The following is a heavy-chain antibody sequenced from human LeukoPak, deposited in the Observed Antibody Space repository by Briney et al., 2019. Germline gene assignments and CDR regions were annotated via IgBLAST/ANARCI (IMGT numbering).Heavy chain of an antibody. CDR3: ARGSIYCSSTSCYEFDY. Sequence: GGSLRLSCAASGFTFSYYWMSWVRQAPGKGLEWVANIREDGSENYYVDPLRGRFSISRDNAKNSLYLQMNSLRAEDTAVYYCARGSIYCSSTSCYEFDYWGQGILVTVSS. J-gene: IGHJ4*02. D-gene: IGHD2-2*01. CDR2: IREDGSEN. V-gene: IGHV3-7*01. CDR1: GFTFSYYW.